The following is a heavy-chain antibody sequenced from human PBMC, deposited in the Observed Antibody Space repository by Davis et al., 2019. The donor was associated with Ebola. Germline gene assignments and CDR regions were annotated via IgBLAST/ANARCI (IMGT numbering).Heavy chain of an antibody. CDR2: INSDGSST. D-gene: IGHD1-26*01. CDR1: GFTFSSYW. V-gene: IGHV3-74*01. Sequence: HTWGSLRLSCAASGFTFSSYWMHWVRQAPGKGLVWVSRINSDGSSTSYADSVKGRFTISRDNAKNTLYLQMNSLKTEDTAVYYCSTGSYPREYWGQGTLVTVSS. CDR3: STGSYPREY. J-gene: IGHJ4*02.